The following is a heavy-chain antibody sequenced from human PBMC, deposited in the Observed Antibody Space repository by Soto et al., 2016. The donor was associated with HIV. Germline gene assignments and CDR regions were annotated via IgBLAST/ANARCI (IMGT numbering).Heavy chain of an antibody. J-gene: IGHJ2*01. V-gene: IGHV3-48*01. CDR1: GFTFSSYS. CDR3: ARRSNTVTTAYWYFDL. CDR2: ISSSSSTK. D-gene: IGHD4-17*01. Sequence: EVQLLESGGGLVQPGGSLRLSCAASGFTFSSYSMNWVRQAPGKGLEWVSYISSSSSTKYYADSVKGRFTISRDNAKNSLYLQMNSLRAEDTAVYYCARRSNTVTTAYWYFDLWGRGTLVTVSS.